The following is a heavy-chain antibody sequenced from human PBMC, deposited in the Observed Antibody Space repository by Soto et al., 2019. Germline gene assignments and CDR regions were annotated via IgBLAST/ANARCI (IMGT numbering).Heavy chain of an antibody. V-gene: IGHV4-39*01. CDR3: ARLVSYDDYAFDS. CDR2: IYYTGSA. CDR1: GGSFSSSSYY. Sequence: SETLSLTCTVSGGSFSSSSYYWGWIRQAPGKGLEWVGSIYYTGSAYYNPSLKSRLTVSVDTSKSQFSLKLRSVTAADTAVYYCARLVSYDDYAFDSWGHGTLVTVSS. J-gene: IGHJ5*01. D-gene: IGHD4-17*01.